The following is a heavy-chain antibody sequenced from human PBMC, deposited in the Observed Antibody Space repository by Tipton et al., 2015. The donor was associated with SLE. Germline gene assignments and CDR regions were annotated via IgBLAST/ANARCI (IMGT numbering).Heavy chain of an antibody. D-gene: IGHD3-10*01. J-gene: IGHJ4*02. CDR3: ARVKGRLLWFGDEGY. V-gene: IGHV4-34*01. Sequence: LRLSCAASGFTFSSYAMTWVRQPPGKGLEWIGEINHSGSTNYNPSLKSRVTISVDTSKNQFSLKLSSVTAADTAVYYCARVKGRLLWFGDEGYWGQGTLVTVSS. CDR2: INHSGST. CDR1: GFTFSSYA.